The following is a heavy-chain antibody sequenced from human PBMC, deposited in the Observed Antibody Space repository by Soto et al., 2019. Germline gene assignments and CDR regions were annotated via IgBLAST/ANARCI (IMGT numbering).Heavy chain of an antibody. Sequence: SETLSLTCAVYGGSFSGSYWNWIRQPPGKGLEWIGEINQSGSTNYNPSLKSRVTISVDTSKNQFSLKLSSVTAADSAVYYCARVVGSSGWYYGSFDIWGPGTMVTVPS. CDR2: INQSGST. CDR1: GGSFSGSY. CDR3: ARVVGSSGWYYGSFDI. D-gene: IGHD6-19*01. J-gene: IGHJ3*02. V-gene: IGHV4-34*01.